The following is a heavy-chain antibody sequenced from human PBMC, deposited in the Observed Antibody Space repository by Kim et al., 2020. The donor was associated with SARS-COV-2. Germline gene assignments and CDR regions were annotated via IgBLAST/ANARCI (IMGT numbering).Heavy chain of an antibody. J-gene: IGHJ4*02. CDR2: ISSSSGKI. CDR1: GFTFSNYA. CDR3: ARDRYLGSTLYYYFDY. Sequence: GGSLRLSCAASGFTFSNYATNWVRQAPGKGLEWVSYISSSSGKIDYADSVKGRFTISRDNAKNSVYLQMNSLRDEDTAVYYCARDRYLGSTLYYYFDYWGQGALVAVSS. D-gene: IGHD6-13*01. V-gene: IGHV3-48*02.